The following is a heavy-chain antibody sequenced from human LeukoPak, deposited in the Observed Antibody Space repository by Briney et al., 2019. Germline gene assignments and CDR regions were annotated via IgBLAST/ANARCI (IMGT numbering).Heavy chain of an antibody. CDR1: RGSPTSSNR. CDR3: ARNIGYYYGSSGGG. J-gene: IGHJ4*02. V-gene: IGHV4-4*02. CDR2: IYHSGST. Sequence: PSETPSLTPALSRGSPTSSNRWSWVPQPPGKGLQWIGEIYHSGSTNYNPSLKSRVTISVDKSKDQFSLKLSSVTAGETAVYYCARNIGYYYGSSGGGWGQGTLVTVSS. D-gene: IGHD3-22*01.